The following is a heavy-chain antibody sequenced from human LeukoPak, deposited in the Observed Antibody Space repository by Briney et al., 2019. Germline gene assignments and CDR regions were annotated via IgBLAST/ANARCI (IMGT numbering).Heavy chain of an antibody. CDR1: GFTFSSYG. CDR3: AKDHEQWLGQDYFDY. Sequence: GGSLRLSCAASGFTFSSYGMHWVRQAPGKGLEGVAVIWYDGSNKYYADSVKGRFTISRDNSKNTLYLQMNSLRAEDTAVYYCAKDHEQWLGQDYFDYWGQGTLVTVSS. V-gene: IGHV3-33*06. CDR2: IWYDGSNK. J-gene: IGHJ4*02. D-gene: IGHD6-19*01.